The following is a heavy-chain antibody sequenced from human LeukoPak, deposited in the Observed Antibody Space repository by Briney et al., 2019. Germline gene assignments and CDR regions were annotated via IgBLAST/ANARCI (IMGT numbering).Heavy chain of an antibody. V-gene: IGHV1-69*13. D-gene: IGHD6-13*01. J-gene: IGHJ6*02. CDR3: ARDREQQLVGTHYYYYGMDV. CDR1: GGTFSSYA. CDR2: IIPIFGTA. Sequence: SVKVSCKASGGTFSSYAISWVPQAPGQGLEWMGGIIPIFGTANYAQKFQGRVTITADESTSTAYMELSSLRSEDTAVYYCARDREQQLVGTHYYYYGMDVWGQGTTVTVSS.